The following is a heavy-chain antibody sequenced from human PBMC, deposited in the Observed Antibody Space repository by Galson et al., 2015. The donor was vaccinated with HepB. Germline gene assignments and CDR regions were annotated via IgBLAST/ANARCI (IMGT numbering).Heavy chain of an antibody. CDR2: ISSSSSYI. Sequence: SLRLSCAASGFTFSSYSMNWVRQAPGKGLEWVSSISSSSSYIYYADSVKGRFTISRDNAKNSLYLQMNSLRAEDTAVYYCARDGGYYYDSSGYWYWGQGTLVTVSS. J-gene: IGHJ4*02. CDR1: GFTFSSYS. CDR3: ARDGGYYYDSSGYWY. V-gene: IGHV3-21*01. D-gene: IGHD3-22*01.